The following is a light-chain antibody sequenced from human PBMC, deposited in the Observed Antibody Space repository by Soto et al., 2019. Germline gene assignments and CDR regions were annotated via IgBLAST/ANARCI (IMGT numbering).Light chain of an antibody. J-gene: IGLJ2*01. V-gene: IGLV2-8*01. CDR2: EVT. CDR3: SSYTSSSTLV. CDR1: GSDVGGYNF. Sequence: QSALTQPPSASGSPGQSVTISCTGTGSDVGGYNFVSWYQHHPGKAPKLIIYEVTRRPSGVPDRFSGSKSGNTASLTVSGLLAEDEADYYCSSYTSSSTLVFGGGTKVTVL.